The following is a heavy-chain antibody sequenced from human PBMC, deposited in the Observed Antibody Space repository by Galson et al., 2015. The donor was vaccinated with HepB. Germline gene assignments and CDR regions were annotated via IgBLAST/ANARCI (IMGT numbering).Heavy chain of an antibody. J-gene: IGHJ4*02. CDR1: GFTFRNYG. Sequence: SLRLSCAASGFTFRNYGMHWVRQAPGKGPEWVALIWYDGTNKYYADSVKGRFTISRDNSKNTLYLQMNSLRAEDTAVYYCVRESSGLYYFDYWGQGTLVTVSS. D-gene: IGHD3-10*01. CDR2: IWYDGTNK. V-gene: IGHV3-33*08. CDR3: VRESSGLYYFDY.